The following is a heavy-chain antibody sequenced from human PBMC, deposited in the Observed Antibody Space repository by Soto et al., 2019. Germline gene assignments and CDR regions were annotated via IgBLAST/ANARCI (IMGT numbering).Heavy chain of an antibody. V-gene: IGHV3-23*01. CDR3: AKGVYSDMRYGLEV. CDR2: ISGSGGST. J-gene: IGHJ6*02. Sequence: PGGSLRLSCEASAFTPSSYAMSWGRQAPGKGLEWVAGISGSGGSTYYADSVRGRFTISRDNSKNTVYLQMNSLRVEDRAVYYCAKGVYSDMRYGLEVWGQGTTVTVSS. D-gene: IGHD5-18*01. CDR1: AFTPSSYA.